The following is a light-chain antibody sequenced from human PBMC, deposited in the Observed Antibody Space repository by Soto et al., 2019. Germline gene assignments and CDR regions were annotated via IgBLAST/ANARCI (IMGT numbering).Light chain of an antibody. V-gene: IGKV3D-15*01. CDR3: QPYNSSDPEGT. J-gene: IGKJ1*01. CDR2: GAL. CDR1: HNILSN. Sequence: EIVPTQSPVTLSVSPGERQAPPFRANHNILSNLASYQQKPGQAPTLILYGALTRVIGLPVGFSGTESGTEFTLTLRSLKSDDFAVYYCQPYNSSDPEGTLGQGTKG.